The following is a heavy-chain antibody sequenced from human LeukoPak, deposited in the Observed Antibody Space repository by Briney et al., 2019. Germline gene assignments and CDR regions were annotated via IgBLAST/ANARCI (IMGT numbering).Heavy chain of an antibody. V-gene: IGHV4-39*07. Sequence: SETLSLTCTVSGGSISSSSYYWGWIRQPPGKGLEWIGSIYYSGSTNYNPSLKSRVTMSVDTSKNQFSLKLSSVTAADTAVYYCAREVEDLGDDAFDIWGQGTMVTVSS. CDR1: GGSISSSSYY. CDR3: AREVEDLGDDAFDI. J-gene: IGHJ3*02. D-gene: IGHD1-1*01. CDR2: IYYSGST.